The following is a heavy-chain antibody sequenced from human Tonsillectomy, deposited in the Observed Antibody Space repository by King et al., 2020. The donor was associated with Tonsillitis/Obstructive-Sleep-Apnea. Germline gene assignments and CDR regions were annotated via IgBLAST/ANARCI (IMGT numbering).Heavy chain of an antibody. D-gene: IGHD1-1*01. CDR2: IKSKADGGTT. J-gene: IGHJ4*02. CDR1: GFTFSNAW. Sequence: VQLVQSGGGLVKSGGSLRLSCAASGFTFSNAWMSWVRQAPGKGLEWVGRIKSKADGGTTDYAAPVKGRFTISRDDSKNTLYLQMNSLKTEDTAVYHCITWGLQLEGGIDYWGQGTLVTVSS. CDR3: ITWGLQLEGGIDY. V-gene: IGHV3-15*01.